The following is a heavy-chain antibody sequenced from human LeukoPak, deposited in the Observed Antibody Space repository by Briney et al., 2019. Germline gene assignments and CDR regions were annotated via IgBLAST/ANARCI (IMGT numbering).Heavy chain of an antibody. CDR1: GYSISSGYY. CDR3: ARTYCGGDCRGYYYHYYMDV. V-gene: IGHV4-38-2*02. D-gene: IGHD2-21*02. J-gene: IGHJ6*03. Sequence: PSETLSLTCTVSGYSISSGYYWGWIRQPPGKGLEWIGSIYHSGSTYYNPSLKSRVTISVDTSKNQFSLKLSSVTAADTAVYYCARTYCGGDCRGYYYHYYMDVWGKGTTVTISS. CDR2: IYHSGST.